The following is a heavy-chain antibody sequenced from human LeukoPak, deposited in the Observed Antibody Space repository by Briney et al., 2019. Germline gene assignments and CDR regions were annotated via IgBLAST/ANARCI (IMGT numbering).Heavy chain of an antibody. CDR1: GFTFSSYS. Sequence: GGSLRLSCAASGFTFSSYSMNWVRQAPGKGLEWVSYISSSSSTIYYADSVKGRFTISRDNAKNSLYLQMNSLRAEDTAVYYCARDPDYGGSGWGQGTLVTVSS. D-gene: IGHD4-23*01. CDR3: ARDPDYGGSG. CDR2: ISSSSSTI. J-gene: IGHJ4*02. V-gene: IGHV3-48*04.